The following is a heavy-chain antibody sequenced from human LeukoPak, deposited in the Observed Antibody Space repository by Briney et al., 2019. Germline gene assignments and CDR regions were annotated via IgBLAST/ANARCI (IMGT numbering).Heavy chain of an antibody. J-gene: IGHJ6*02. V-gene: IGHV4-4*02. D-gene: IGHD2-2*01. CDR1: GVSISSGNW. CDR3: ARGLGYCSTTSCYGLDV. CDR2: VYHSGST. Sequence: SETLSLTCAVSGVSISSGNWWNWVRQPPGKGLEWIGEVYHSGSTNYNPSLKSRVTISVDKSKNQFSLNLTSVTAADTAVYYCARGLGYCSTTSCYGLDVWGQGTTVTVSS.